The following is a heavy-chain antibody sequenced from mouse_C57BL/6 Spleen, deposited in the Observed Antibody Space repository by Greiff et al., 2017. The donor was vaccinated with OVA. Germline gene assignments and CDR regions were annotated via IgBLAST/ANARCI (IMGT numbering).Heavy chain of an antibody. J-gene: IGHJ1*03. CDR3: VRQADYGSSYFDV. CDR2: IRSKSNNYAT. V-gene: IGHV10-1*01. CDR1: GFSFNTYA. D-gene: IGHD1-1*01. Sequence: DVQLQESGGGLVQPKGSLKLSCAASGFSFNTYAMNWVRQAPGKGLEWVARIRSKSNNYATYYADSVKDRFTISRDDSESMLYLQMNNLKTEDTAMYYCVRQADYGSSYFDVWGTGTTVTVSS.